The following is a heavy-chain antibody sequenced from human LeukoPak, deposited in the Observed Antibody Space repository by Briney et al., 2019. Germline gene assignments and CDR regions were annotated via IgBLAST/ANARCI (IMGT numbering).Heavy chain of an antibody. J-gene: IGHJ4*02. V-gene: IGHV4-39*01. Sequence: SETLSLTCTVSGGSISSSSYFWGWIRQPPGKGLEWIGSIFYSGSTYYNPSLNSRVTISIDTSKNQFSLSLSSVTAADTAVYYCARQMNTVTADYWGQGTLVTVSS. CDR2: IFYSGST. CDR1: GGSISSSSYF. D-gene: IGHD4-17*01. CDR3: ARQMNTVTADY.